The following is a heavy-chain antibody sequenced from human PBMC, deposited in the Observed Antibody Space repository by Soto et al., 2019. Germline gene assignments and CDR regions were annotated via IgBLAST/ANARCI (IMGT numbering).Heavy chain of an antibody. J-gene: IGHJ6*02. V-gene: IGHV5-10-1*01. CDR3: ARHSDSSLLPSEYGMDV. CDR2: IDPSDSYT. D-gene: IGHD6-6*01. Sequence: GESLKISCKGSGYSFTSYWISWVRQMPGKGLERMGRIDPSDSYTNYSPSFQGHVTISVDKSIGTAYLQWSSLKASDTAMYYCARHSDSSLLPSEYGMDVWGQGTTVTVSS. CDR1: GYSFTSYW.